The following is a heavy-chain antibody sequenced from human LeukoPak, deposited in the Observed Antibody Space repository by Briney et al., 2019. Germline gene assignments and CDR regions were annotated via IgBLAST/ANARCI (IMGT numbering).Heavy chain of an antibody. V-gene: IGHV3-7*05. CDR2: INQDGGEK. Sequence: GGSLRLSCAASGFTFSSSWMSWVRQTPGKGLEWVANINQDGGEKYYVDSVKGRFTISRDNAKNSLYLQMNSLRAEDTAVYYCARDEYSSGWYWGQGTLVTVSS. CDR3: ARDEYSSGWY. J-gene: IGHJ4*02. CDR1: GFTFSSSW. D-gene: IGHD6-25*01.